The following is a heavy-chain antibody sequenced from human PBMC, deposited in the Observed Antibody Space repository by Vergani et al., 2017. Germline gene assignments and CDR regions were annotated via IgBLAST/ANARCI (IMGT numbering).Heavy chain of an antibody. V-gene: IGHV3-33*01. CDR2: IWYDGSNK. J-gene: IGHJ4*02. Sequence: QVQLVESGGGVVQPGRSLRLSCAASGFTFSSYGMHWVRQAPGKGLEWVAVIWYDGSNKYYADSVKGRFTISRDNSKNTLYLQMNSLRAEDTAVYYCARGSYYDFWSGYYFDYWGQGTLVTVSS. CDR3: ARGSYYDFWSGYYFDY. CDR1: GFTFSSYG. D-gene: IGHD3-3*01.